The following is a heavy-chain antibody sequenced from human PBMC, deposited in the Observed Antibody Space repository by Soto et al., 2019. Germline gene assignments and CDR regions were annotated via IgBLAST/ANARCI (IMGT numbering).Heavy chain of an antibody. CDR2: IYYSGST. Sequence: SETLSLTCTVSGGSISSSSYYWGWIRQPPGKGLEWIGSIYYSGSTYYNPSLKSRVTISVDTSKNQFSLKLSSVTAADTAVYYCARQLVGVVAVFWFDPWGQGTLVTVSS. D-gene: IGHD2-15*01. CDR3: ARQLVGVVAVFWFDP. V-gene: IGHV4-39*01. J-gene: IGHJ5*02. CDR1: GGSISSSSYY.